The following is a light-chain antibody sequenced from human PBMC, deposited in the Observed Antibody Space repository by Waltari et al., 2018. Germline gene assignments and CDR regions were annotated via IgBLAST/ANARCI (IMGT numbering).Light chain of an antibody. CDR1: TEAVSSGNT. CDR3: LLSSGGAWV. CDR2: SAS. J-gene: IGLJ3*02. V-gene: IGLV7-43*01. Sequence: QTVVTQEPSLTVSPGGTVTLTCVSSTEAVSSGNTPTWLQQKPGQAPRILIYSASNRHSWTPARFPGSLLEGKAALTLSGVKPDDEADYYCLLSSGGAWVFGGGTKLTVL.